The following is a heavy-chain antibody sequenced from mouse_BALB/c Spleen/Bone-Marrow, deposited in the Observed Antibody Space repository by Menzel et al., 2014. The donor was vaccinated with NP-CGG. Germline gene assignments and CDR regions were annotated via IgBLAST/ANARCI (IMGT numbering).Heavy chain of an antibody. Sequence: EVKLMESGAELVKPGASVKLSCTASGFNIKDTYMHWVKQRPEQGLEWIGRIDPANGNTKYDPKFQGKATITADTSSNTAYLQLSSLTSEDTAVYYCAVYYYGRSSFAYWGQGTLVTVSA. J-gene: IGHJ3*01. CDR3: AVYYYGRSSFAY. CDR2: IDPANGNT. D-gene: IGHD1-1*01. CDR1: GFNIKDTY. V-gene: IGHV14-3*02.